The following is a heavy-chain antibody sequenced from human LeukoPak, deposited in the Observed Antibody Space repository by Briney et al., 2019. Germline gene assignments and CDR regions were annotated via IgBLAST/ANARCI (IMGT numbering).Heavy chain of an antibody. V-gene: IGHV3-30*04. CDR2: ISYDGSNK. J-gene: IGHJ5*02. CDR1: GFTFSSYA. D-gene: IGHD6-13*01. CDR3: AREETSSWYLDWFDP. Sequence: GRSLRLSCAASGFTFSSYAMHWVCQAPGKGLEWVAVISYDGSNKYYADSVKGRFTISRDNSKNTLYLQMNSLRAEDTAVYYCAREETSSWYLDWFDPWGQGTLVTVSS.